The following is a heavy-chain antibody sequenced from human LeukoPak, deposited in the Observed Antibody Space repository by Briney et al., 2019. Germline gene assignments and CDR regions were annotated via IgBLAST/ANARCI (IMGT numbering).Heavy chain of an antibody. Sequence: ASVKVSCKASGYTFTSYGISWVRQAPGQGLEWMGWISAYNGNTNYAQKLQGRVTMTTDTSTSTAYMELSRLRSDDTAVYYCARDYCSSTSCHLDWFDPWGQGTLVTVSS. CDR1: GYTFTSYG. D-gene: IGHD2-2*01. CDR3: ARDYCSSTSCHLDWFDP. J-gene: IGHJ5*02. CDR2: ISAYNGNT. V-gene: IGHV1-18*01.